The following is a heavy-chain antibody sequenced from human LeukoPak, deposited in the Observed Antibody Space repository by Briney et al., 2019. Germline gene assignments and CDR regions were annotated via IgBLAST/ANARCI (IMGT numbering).Heavy chain of an antibody. Sequence: GGSLRLSCAASGFTFSIYWMNWVRQAPGKGLEWVANIKQDGTEKYYVDSVKGRFTISRDNAKNSLYLQMNSLRAEDTAVYYCARGGESWGQGTLVTVSS. V-gene: IGHV3-7*01. D-gene: IGHD3-16*01. CDR3: ARGGES. CDR1: GFTFSIYW. CDR2: IKQDGTEK. J-gene: IGHJ5*02.